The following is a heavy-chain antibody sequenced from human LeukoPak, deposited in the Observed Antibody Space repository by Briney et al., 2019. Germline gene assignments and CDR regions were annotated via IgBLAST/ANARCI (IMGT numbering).Heavy chain of an antibody. CDR2: IYTSGST. CDR3: ARGSIPSNYYYYYMDV. V-gene: IGHV4-4*07. CDR1: GGSISSYY. J-gene: IGHJ6*03. D-gene: IGHD2-21*01. Sequence: SETLSLTCTVSGGSISSYYWSWIRQPAGKGLEWIGRIYTSGSTNYNPSLKSRVTMSVDTSKNQFSLKLSSVTAADTAVYYCARGSIPSNYYYYYMDVWGKGTTVTVSS.